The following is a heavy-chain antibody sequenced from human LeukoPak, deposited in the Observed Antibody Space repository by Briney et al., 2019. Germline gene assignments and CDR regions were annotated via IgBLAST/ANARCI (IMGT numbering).Heavy chain of an antibody. CDR1: GGTFSSYA. Sequence: ASVKVSCKASGGTFSSYAISWVRQAPGQGLEWMGWINPNSGGTNYAQKFQGRVTMTRDTSISTAYMELSRLRSDDTAVYYCARAKLRWWPFDYSGQGTLVTVSS. CDR2: INPNSGGT. CDR3: ARAKLRWWPFDY. D-gene: IGHD4-23*01. J-gene: IGHJ4*02. V-gene: IGHV1-2*02.